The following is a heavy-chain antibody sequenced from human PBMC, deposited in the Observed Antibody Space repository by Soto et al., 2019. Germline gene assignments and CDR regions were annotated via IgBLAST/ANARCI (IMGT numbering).Heavy chain of an antibody. CDR3: PVGIYYYGWDG. CDR2: SSSRGDST. J-gene: IGHJ6*02. Sequence: EVQLLESGGGLVQPGGSLRLSCAASGFTFSAYAMIWVRQAPGKGLEWVSTSSSRGDSTYYADSVKGRFTISRDNSKNTVDLQRNNLGAEDTARYYCPVGIYYYGWDGWGQGTTVTVSS. CDR1: GFTFSAYA. D-gene: IGHD1-20*01. V-gene: IGHV3-23*01.